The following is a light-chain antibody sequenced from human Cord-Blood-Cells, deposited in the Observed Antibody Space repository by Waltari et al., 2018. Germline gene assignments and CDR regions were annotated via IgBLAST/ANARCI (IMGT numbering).Light chain of an antibody. Sequence: DIQLTQSPSFLSASVGDRVTSTSRPIQGISSYLTWYQQNPGKAPKLLIYDASTLQSGVPSRFSGSGSGTEFTLTISSLQPEDFATYYCQQLNSYRYTFGQGTKLEIK. V-gene: IGKV1-9*01. CDR3: QQLNSYRYT. CDR2: DAS. J-gene: IGKJ2*01. CDR1: QGISSY.